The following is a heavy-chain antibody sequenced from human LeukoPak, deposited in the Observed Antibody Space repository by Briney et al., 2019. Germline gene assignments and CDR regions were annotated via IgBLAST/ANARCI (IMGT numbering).Heavy chain of an antibody. CDR1: GGSISSYY. CDR3: ARQGGYIAPLAL. CDR2: ISYSGNT. V-gene: IGHV4-59*08. Sequence: SETLSLTCTVSGGSISSYYWSWIRQPPGKGLEWIGYISYSGNTTYNPSLKSRVTISVDTSTNQFSLMLTSVTAADTTVYYCARQGGYIAPLALWGQGTLVTVSA. J-gene: IGHJ4*02. D-gene: IGHD6-13*01.